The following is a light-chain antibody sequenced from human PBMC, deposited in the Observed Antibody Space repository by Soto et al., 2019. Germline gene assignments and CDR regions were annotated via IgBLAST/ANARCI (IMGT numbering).Light chain of an antibody. J-gene: IGKJ1*01. CDR2: GAS. CDR3: QQSYNDDWT. V-gene: IGKV3-20*01. CDR1: QSVSSSY. Sequence: EIVLTQSPGTLSLSPGERATLSCRASQSVSSSYLAWYQQKPGQAPRLLIYGASSRATGIPDRFSGSGSGTDFTLTISGLQPDDSATYWCQQSYNDDWTFGQGTKVEIK.